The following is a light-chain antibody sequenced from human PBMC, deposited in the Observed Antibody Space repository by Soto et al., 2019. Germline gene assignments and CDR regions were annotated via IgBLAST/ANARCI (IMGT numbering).Light chain of an antibody. CDR3: SSYGGSSNLV. CDR2: EDY. Sequence: QSALTQPASVSGSPGQSITIACTGINTDVENYNFVSWYQQHPGKAPKLMIYEDYKRPSGVPDRFSGSKSGNTASLTVSGLQAEDEADYYCSSYGGSSNLVFGGGTKLTVL. CDR1: NTDVENYNF. J-gene: IGLJ3*02. V-gene: IGLV2-8*01.